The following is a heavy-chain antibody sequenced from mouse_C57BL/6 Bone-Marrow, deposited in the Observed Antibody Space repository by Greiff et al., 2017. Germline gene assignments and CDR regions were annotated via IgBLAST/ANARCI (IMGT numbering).Heavy chain of an antibody. V-gene: IGHV1-63*01. CDR3: ARWQLDAMDY. Sequence: QLQESGAELVRPGTSVKMSCQASGYTFTNYWIGCAKQRPGHGLEWIGDIYPGGGYTNYNEKFKGKAKLTADKSSSTAYMQFSSLTSEDSAIYDCARWQLDAMDYWGQGTSVTVSS. J-gene: IGHJ4*01. CDR1: GYTFTNYW. D-gene: IGHD6-1*01. CDR2: IYPGGGYT.